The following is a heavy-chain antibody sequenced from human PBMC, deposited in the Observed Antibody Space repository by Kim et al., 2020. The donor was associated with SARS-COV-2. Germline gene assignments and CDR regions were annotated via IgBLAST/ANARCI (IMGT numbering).Heavy chain of an antibody. V-gene: IGHV4-30-2*04. D-gene: IGHD5-18*01. CDR3: ARDLGYSYGYRFDY. J-gene: IGHJ4*02. Sequence: NPHLKSRVTISVHTSKAQFSLKLSSVTAADTAVYYCARDLGYSYGYRFDYWGQGTLVTVSS.